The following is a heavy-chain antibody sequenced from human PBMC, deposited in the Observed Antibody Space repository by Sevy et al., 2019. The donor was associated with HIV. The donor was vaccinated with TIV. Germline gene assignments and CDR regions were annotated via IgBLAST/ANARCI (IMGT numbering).Heavy chain of an antibody. V-gene: IGHV3-30*18. D-gene: IGHD5-12*01. CDR1: GFTLTKNG. CDR3: AKDLTNSGQPFIED. CDR2: ISSDGSDK. Sequence: GGSLRLSCAVSGFTLTKNGMHWVRQTPGKGLEWLAVISSDGSDKFYADSVKGRFTISRDNSKNTVYLQMNSLRVGDTAVYYCAKDLTNSGQPFIEDWGQGTPVTVSS. J-gene: IGHJ4*02.